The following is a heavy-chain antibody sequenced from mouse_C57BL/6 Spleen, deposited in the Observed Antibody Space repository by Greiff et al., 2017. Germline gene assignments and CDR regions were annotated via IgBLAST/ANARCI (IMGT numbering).Heavy chain of an antibody. D-gene: IGHD2-1*01. V-gene: IGHV1-81*01. CDR1: GYTFTSYG. CDR3: AREVYGNYEGVDY. Sequence: VQLQQSGAELARPGASVKLSCKASGYTFTSYGISWVKQRTGQGLEWIGEIYPRSGNTYYNEKFKGKATLTADKSSSTAYMELRSLTSEYSAVYFCAREVYGNYEGVDYWGQGTSVTVSS. J-gene: IGHJ4*01. CDR2: IYPRSGNT.